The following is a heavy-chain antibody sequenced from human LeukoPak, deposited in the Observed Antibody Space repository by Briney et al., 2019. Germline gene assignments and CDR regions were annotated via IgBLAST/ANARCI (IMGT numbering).Heavy chain of an antibody. J-gene: IGHJ4*02. V-gene: IGHV3-30*04. Sequence: GRSLRLSCEASGFIFNNYAMHWVRQAPGKELEWVAVISYDGSSENHADSVKGRFTISRDNSKNTLHLHMNSLRSEDTAVYYCAKSRSGNDYVWGSFDYWGQGTLVAVSS. CDR3: AKSRSGNDYVWGSFDY. CDR1: GFIFNNYA. D-gene: IGHD3-16*01. CDR2: ISYDGSSE.